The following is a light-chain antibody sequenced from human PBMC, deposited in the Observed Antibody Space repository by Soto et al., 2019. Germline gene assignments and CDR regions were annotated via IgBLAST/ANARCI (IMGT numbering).Light chain of an antibody. Sequence: EIVFTQSPATLYLSHGERATLSCRASQSLSSYLAWYQQKPGQAPRLLIYDASNRATGIPARFSGSGSGTDFTLTISRLEPEDFATYYCQQSYSTPITFGQGTLLEVK. CDR3: QQSYSTPIT. V-gene: IGKV3-11*01. CDR1: QSLSSY. J-gene: IGKJ5*01. CDR2: DAS.